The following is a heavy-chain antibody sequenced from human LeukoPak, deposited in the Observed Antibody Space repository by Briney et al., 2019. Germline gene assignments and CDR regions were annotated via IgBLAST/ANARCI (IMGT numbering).Heavy chain of an antibody. Sequence: GESLKISXKGSGYSFTSNWIGWVRQMPGKGREWMGIIYPGDSDTRYSPSFQGQVTISADKSISTAYPLWSSLKASDTAMYYCARLHSYAYHYWGQGTLVTVSS. CDR1: GYSFTSNW. J-gene: IGHJ4*02. D-gene: IGHD3-16*01. CDR3: ARLHSYAYHY. V-gene: IGHV5-51*01. CDR2: IYPGDSDT.